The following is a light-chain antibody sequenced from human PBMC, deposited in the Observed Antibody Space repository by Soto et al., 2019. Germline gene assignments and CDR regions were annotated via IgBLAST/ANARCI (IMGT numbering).Light chain of an antibody. CDR1: QSLLHSNGYNY. CDR2: LGS. CDR3: MQAIQNPPDT. J-gene: IGKJ2*01. V-gene: IGKV2-28*01. Sequence: DIVMTQSPLSLPVTPGEPASISCRSSQSLLHSNGYNYLDWYLQKPGQSPQLLIYLGSNRASEVPDRFSGSVSGTDFTLKISRVEAEDVGVYYCMQAIQNPPDTFGQGTKLEIK.